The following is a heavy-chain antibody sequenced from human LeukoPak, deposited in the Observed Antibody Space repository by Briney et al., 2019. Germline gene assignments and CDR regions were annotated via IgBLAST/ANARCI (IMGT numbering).Heavy chain of an antibody. Sequence: SETLSLTCAAYGGSFSGYYWSWIRQPPGKGLEWIGEIKHSGSTNYNPSLKSRVTISVDTSKNQFSLKTTSVTAADTAFYFCARSEINDYMNYWGQGMPVTVSS. CDR3: ARSEINDYMNY. D-gene: IGHD4-11*01. CDR1: GGSFSGYY. CDR2: IKHSGST. J-gene: IGHJ4*02. V-gene: IGHV4-34*01.